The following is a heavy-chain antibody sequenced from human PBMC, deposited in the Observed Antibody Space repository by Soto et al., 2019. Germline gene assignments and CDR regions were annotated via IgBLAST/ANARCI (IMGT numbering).Heavy chain of an antibody. CDR3: ASISGWYNVPFDY. Sequence: VASVKVSCTASGYTFTSYGISWVRPAPGQGLEWMGWISVYNGNTIYAQKLQGRVTMTTDTSTSTAYMELRSLRPDDTAVYYCASISGWYNVPFDYLGQVPLVTVSS. D-gene: IGHD6-19*01. V-gene: IGHV1-18*04. J-gene: IGHJ4*02. CDR1: GYTFTSYG. CDR2: ISVYNGNT.